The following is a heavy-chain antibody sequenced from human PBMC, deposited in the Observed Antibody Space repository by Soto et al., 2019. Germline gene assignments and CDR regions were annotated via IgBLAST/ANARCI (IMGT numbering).Heavy chain of an antibody. CDR1: GFTFSSYS. Sequence: GGSLRLSCAASGFTFSSYSMNWVRQAPGKGLEWVSYISSSSSTIYYADSVKGRFTISRDNAKNSLYLQMNSLRDEDTAVYYCARDGGGHIVVVTATEYYYGMDVWGQGTTVTVSS. J-gene: IGHJ6*02. CDR3: ARDGGGHIVVVTATEYYYGMDV. CDR2: ISSSSSTI. D-gene: IGHD2-21*02. V-gene: IGHV3-48*02.